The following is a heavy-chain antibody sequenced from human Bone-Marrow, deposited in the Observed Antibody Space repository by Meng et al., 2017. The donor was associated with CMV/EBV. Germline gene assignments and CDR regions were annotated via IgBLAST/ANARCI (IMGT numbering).Heavy chain of an antibody. CDR1: GYTFSDYY. CDR3: ARVLEAAHDY. J-gene: IGHJ4*02. Sequence: QVQLVQSGAGVKEPGASVKVSCKTSGYTFSDYYMHWVRQAPGQGLEWMGWIRSDGSATNYAQKFRGRVTMTRDASVSTAYMELRSLRSDDTAVYYCARVLEAAHDYWGQGTLVTVSS. D-gene: IGHD3-3*01. V-gene: IGHV1-2*02. CDR2: IRSDGSAT.